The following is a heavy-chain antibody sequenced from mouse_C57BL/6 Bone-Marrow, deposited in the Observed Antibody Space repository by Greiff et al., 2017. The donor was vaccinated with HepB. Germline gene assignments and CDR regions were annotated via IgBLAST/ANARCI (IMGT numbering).Heavy chain of an antibody. D-gene: IGHD1-1*01. CDR2: INPYNGGT. V-gene: IGHV1-19*01. CDR1: GYTFTDYY. CDR3: ARVGTTVEDY. J-gene: IGHJ2*01. Sequence: VQLKQSGPVLVKPGASVKMSCKASGYTFTDYYMNWVKQSHGKSLEWIGVINPYNGGTSYNQKFKGKATLTVDKSSSTAYMELNSLTSEDSAVYYCARVGTTVEDYWGQGTTLTVSS.